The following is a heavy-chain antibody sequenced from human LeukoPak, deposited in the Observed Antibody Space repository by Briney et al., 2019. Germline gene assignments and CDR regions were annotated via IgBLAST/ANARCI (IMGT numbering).Heavy chain of an antibody. CDR2: ISSSSSYI. Sequence: PGGSLRLSCAASGFTFSSHSMNWVRQAPGKGLEWVSSISSSSSYIYYADSVKGRFTISRDNAKNSLYLQMNSLRAEDTAVYYCASGPRLYSSTSCYPYWGQGTLVTVCS. CDR1: GFTFSSHS. V-gene: IGHV3-21*01. J-gene: IGHJ4*02. CDR3: ASGPRLYSSTSCYPY. D-gene: IGHD2-2*01.